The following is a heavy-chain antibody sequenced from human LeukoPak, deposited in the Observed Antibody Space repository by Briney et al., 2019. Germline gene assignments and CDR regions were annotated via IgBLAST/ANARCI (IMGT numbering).Heavy chain of an antibody. J-gene: IGHJ6*03. Sequence: SETLSLTCTVSGGSISSGSYYWRWIRQPAGKGLEWIGRIYTSGSTNYNPSLKSRVTISVDTSKNQFSLKLSSVTAADTAVYYCARDPNTYYYYYMDVWGKGTTVTVSS. CDR2: IYTSGST. CDR1: GGSISSGSYY. CDR3: ARDPNTYYYYYMDV. V-gene: IGHV4-61*02.